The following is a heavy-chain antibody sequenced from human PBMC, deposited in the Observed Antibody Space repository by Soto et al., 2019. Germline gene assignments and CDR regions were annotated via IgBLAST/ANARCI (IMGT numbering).Heavy chain of an antibody. CDR2: MNPNSGNT. J-gene: IGHJ4*02. V-gene: IGHV1-8*02. Sequence: ASVKVSFKASGYTFTGYYMHWVRQAPRQGPEWMGWMNPNSGNTGYAQKFQGRVTMTRNTSISTAYMELSSLRSEDTAVYYCARGHTIFGVGSEPYWGQGTLVTVSS. D-gene: IGHD3-3*01. CDR1: GYTFTGYY. CDR3: ARGHTIFGVGSEPY.